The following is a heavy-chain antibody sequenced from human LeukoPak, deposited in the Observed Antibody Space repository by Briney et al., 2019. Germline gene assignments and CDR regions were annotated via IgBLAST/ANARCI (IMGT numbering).Heavy chain of an antibody. Sequence: SETLSLTCTVSGGSISSYYWSWIRQPPGKGLEWIGCIYYSGSTNYNPSLKSRVTISVDTSKNQFSLKLSSVTAADTAVYYCARMPPPPTAMDYYYYMDVWGKGTTVTVSS. D-gene: IGHD2-2*01. J-gene: IGHJ6*03. CDR2: IYYSGST. V-gene: IGHV4-59*01. CDR3: ARMPPPPTAMDYYYYMDV. CDR1: GGSISSYY.